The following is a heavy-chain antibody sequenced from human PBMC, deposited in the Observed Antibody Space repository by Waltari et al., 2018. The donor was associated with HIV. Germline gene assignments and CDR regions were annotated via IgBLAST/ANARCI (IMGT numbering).Heavy chain of an antibody. J-gene: IGHJ4*02. V-gene: IGHV3-11*01. CDR1: GFPFHAHY. CDR3: ARNYDFWSGLPGY. Sequence: QVQLVESGGGLVKPGGSLRLSCEASGFPFHAHYMSWIRQAPGKGLEWVSFMSSSGRSIYYADSVKGRFTISRDNAKNSLYLQMTSLRAEDTAVYYCARNYDFWSGLPGYWGQGTLVTVSS. CDR2: MSSSGRSI. D-gene: IGHD3-3*01.